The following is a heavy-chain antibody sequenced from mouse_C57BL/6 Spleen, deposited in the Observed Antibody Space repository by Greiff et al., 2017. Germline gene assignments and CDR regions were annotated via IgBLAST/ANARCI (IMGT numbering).Heavy chain of an antibody. D-gene: IGHD4-1*01. Sequence: VHVKQSGPVLVKPGASVKMSCKASGYTFTDYYMNWVKQSHGKSLEWIGVINPYNGGTSYNQKFKGKATLTVDKSSSTAYMELNSLTSEDSAVYYCARTPLTGTGDYFDYWGQGTTLTVSS. V-gene: IGHV1-19*01. CDR2: INPYNGGT. J-gene: IGHJ2*01. CDR1: GYTFTDYY. CDR3: ARTPLTGTGDYFDY.